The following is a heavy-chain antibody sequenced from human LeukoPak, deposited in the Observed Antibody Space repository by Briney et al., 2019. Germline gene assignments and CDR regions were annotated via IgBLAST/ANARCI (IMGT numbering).Heavy chain of an antibody. CDR2: IYHSGST. D-gene: IGHD3-22*01. Sequence: PSETLSLTCAVSGGSISSNNWWSWVRQPPGKGLQWIGDIYHSGSTNYNPSLKSRVTISVDTSKNQFSLKLSSVTAADTAVYYCARDTSRGYDSSGYHYYYGMDVWGQGTTVTVSS. J-gene: IGHJ6*02. V-gene: IGHV4-4*02. CDR1: GGSISSNNW. CDR3: ARDTSRGYDSSGYHYYYGMDV.